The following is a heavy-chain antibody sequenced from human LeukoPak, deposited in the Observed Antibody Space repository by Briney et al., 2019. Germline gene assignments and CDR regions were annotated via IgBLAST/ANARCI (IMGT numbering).Heavy chain of an antibody. CDR2: ISYTGST. Sequence: SETLSLTCTISGGSIGGDHWSWIRQAPGKGLEWIGYISYTGSTSYNPSLRSRVTISLHTSENQFSLRLTSVTAADTAVYYCARHVPGYYYDSSGYPFDYWGQGTLVTVSS. D-gene: IGHD3-22*01. CDR1: GGSIGGDH. V-gene: IGHV4-59*08. J-gene: IGHJ4*02. CDR3: ARHVPGYYYDSSGYPFDY.